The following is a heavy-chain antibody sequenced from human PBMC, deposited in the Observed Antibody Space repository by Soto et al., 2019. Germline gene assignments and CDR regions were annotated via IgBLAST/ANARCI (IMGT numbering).Heavy chain of an antibody. Sequence: GASVKVSCKASGGTFSSYAISWVRQAPGQGLEWMGGIIPIFGTANYAQKFQGRVTITADESTSTAYMELSSLRSEDTAVYYSASRSRSDYYDSSGYYYYGMDVWGQGTTVTVSS. CDR1: GGTFSSYA. D-gene: IGHD3-22*01. V-gene: IGHV1-69*13. CDR3: ASRSRSDYYDSSGYYYYGMDV. CDR2: IIPIFGTA. J-gene: IGHJ6*02.